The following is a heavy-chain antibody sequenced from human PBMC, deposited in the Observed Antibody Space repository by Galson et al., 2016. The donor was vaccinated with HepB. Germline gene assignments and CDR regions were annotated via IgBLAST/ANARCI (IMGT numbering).Heavy chain of an antibody. CDR3: ARDTGNIAASASRFDF. V-gene: IGHV1-69*13. CDR1: GYTFTNYA. J-gene: IGHJ4*02. CDR2: IMAVFGTP. Sequence: SVKVSCKASGYTFTNYAIAWVRQAPGQGLEWMGGIMAVFGTPTYAQQFQGRVTFTADESTSTAYMVLHRLRSEDTAVYFCARDTGNIAASASRFDFWGQGTLVTVS. D-gene: IGHD6-6*01.